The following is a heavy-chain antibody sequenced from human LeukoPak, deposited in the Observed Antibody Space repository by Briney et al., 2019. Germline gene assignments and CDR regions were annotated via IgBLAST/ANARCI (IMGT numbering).Heavy chain of an antibody. J-gene: IGHJ4*02. CDR3: ARTSNYGRFDY. CDR1: AYTFTAYY. CDR2: INPKSGGP. D-gene: IGHD3-10*01. Sequence: ASVTVSFTSSAYTFTAYYIHWVRQAPGQGLEWMGWINPKSGGPKYAQKFQGRVTMTRDTSISTVYVELSSLRSDDSAVYYCARTSNYGRFDYWGQGTLVTVSS. V-gene: IGHV1-2*02.